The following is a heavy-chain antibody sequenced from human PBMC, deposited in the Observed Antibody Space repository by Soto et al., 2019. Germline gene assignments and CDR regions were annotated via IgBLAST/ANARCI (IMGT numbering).Heavy chain of an antibody. J-gene: IGHJ4*02. D-gene: IGHD1-26*01. CDR1: GFTFSSYG. CDR2: IWYDGSNK. CDR3: ARSSIVGATSLDY. V-gene: IGHV3-33*01. Sequence: GGSLRLSCAASGFTFSSYGMHWVRQAPGKGLEWVAVIWYDGSNKYYADSVKGRFTISRDNSKNTLYLQMNSLRAEDTAVYYCARSSIVGATSLDYWGQGTLVTVSS.